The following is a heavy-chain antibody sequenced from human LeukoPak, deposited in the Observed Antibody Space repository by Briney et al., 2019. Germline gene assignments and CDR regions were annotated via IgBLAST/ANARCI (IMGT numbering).Heavy chain of an antibody. J-gene: IGHJ4*02. CDR1: GGTFSSYA. Sequence: SVKVSCKASGGTFSSYAISWVRQAPGQGLEWMGGIIPIFGTANYAQKFQGRVTITTDESTSTAYMELSSLRSEDTAVYYCARAERITIFGVVIPYYFDYWGQGTLVTVSS. CDR3: ARAERITIFGVVIPYYFDY. V-gene: IGHV1-69*05. CDR2: IIPIFGTA. D-gene: IGHD3-3*01.